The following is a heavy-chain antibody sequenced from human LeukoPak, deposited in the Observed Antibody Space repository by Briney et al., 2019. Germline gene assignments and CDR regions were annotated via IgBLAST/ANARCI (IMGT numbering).Heavy chain of an antibody. Sequence: ASVQVSCKASGYTFTNYDINWVRQAPGQGLEWTGWMSPNSGDTGYAQKFQGRVTMTRNTSISTAYMELGSLGSEDTAVYFCARGRRYSGFDALGFWGQGSLVTVSS. CDR3: ARGRRYSGFDALGF. CDR2: MSPNSGDT. J-gene: IGHJ4*02. D-gene: IGHD5-12*01. CDR1: GYTFTNYD. V-gene: IGHV1-8*01.